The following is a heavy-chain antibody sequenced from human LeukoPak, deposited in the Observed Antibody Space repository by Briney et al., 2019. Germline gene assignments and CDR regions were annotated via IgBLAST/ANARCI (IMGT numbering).Heavy chain of an antibody. CDR2: IYHSGST. CDR1: GYSISSGYY. V-gene: IGHV4-38-2*02. CDR3: ARVGRQLLGEVRSSVFNY. D-gene: IGHD3-16*01. J-gene: IGHJ4*02. Sequence: SETLSLTCTVSGYSISSGYYWGWIRQPPGKGLEWIGSIYHSGSTYYNPSLKSRVTISVDTSKNQFSLKLSSVTAADTAVYYCARVGRQLLGEVRSSVFNYWGQGTLVTVSS.